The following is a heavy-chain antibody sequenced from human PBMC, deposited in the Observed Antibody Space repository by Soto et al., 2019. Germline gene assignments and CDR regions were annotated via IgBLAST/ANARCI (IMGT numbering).Heavy chain of an antibody. D-gene: IGHD3-3*01. V-gene: IGHV5-51*01. CDR3: ARLNRPEAGFVNYMDV. Sequence: GESLKISCEGSGYSFTTYWIAWVRQMPGKGLEWMGIAYPGDSDTRYSPSFQGQVTISADKSITTAYLQWSSLKALDTAVYYCARLNRPEAGFVNYMDVWGKGTTVTVSS. CDR1: GYSFTTYW. J-gene: IGHJ6*03. CDR2: AYPGDSDT.